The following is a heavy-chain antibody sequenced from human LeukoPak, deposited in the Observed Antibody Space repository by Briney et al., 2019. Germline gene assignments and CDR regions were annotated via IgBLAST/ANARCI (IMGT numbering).Heavy chain of an antibody. V-gene: IGHV3-30*18. D-gene: IGHD2-15*01. CDR1: GFTFSSYG. J-gene: IGHJ4*02. CDR3: AKDFGGYCSGGSCYDGFEY. CDR2: ISYDGSNK. Sequence: GGSLRLSCAASGFTFSSYGMHWVRQAPGKGLEWVAVISYDGSNKYYADSVKGRFTISRDNSKNTLYLQMNSLRGEDTAVYYWAKDFGGYCSGGSCYDGFEYWGQGTLVTASS.